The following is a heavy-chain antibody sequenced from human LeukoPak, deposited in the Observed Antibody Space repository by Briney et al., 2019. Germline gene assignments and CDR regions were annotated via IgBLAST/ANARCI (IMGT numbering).Heavy chain of an antibody. CDR2: IRYDGNNK. V-gene: IGHV3-30*02. CDR3: AKEGSRY. CDR1: GFTFSSYS. D-gene: IGHD3-10*01. Sequence: PGGSLRLSCAASGFTFSSYSVHWVRQAPGKGLNWVAFIRYDGNNKYYADSVKGRFTISRDNSKNMLYLEMNSLSTEDTAVYYCAKEGSRYWGQGALVTVSS. J-gene: IGHJ4*02.